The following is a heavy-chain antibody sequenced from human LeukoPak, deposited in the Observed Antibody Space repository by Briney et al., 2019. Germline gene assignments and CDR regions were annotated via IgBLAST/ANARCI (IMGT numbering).Heavy chain of an antibody. CDR3: ARLPYCGGDCYPNWFDR. CDR1: GYSFTSNW. J-gene: IGHJ5*02. D-gene: IGHD2-21*02. Sequence: GESLKISCKASGYSFTSNWIGWVRQMPGKGLELMGVIYPGDPDIRYSPSFQGQVTISADKSITTAYLQWSSLKASDSVMYYCARLPYCGGDCYPNWFDRWGQGTLVTVSS. V-gene: IGHV5-51*01. CDR2: IYPGDPDI.